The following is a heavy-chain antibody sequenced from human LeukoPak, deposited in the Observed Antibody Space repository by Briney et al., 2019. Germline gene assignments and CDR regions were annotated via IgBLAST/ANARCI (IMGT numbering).Heavy chain of an antibody. Sequence: GGSLRLSCAAAGFTFDSYAMHWVRQAPGNGLEWVTIISYDGINTFYADSVKGRFTVSRDNSENTLYLQMNGLRADDTALYYCARTGSSGRKPGPFDYWGQGTLVTVSS. CDR3: ARTGSSGRKPGPFDY. V-gene: IGHV3-30-3*01. D-gene: IGHD1-26*01. CDR1: GFTFDSYA. CDR2: ISYDGINT. J-gene: IGHJ4*02.